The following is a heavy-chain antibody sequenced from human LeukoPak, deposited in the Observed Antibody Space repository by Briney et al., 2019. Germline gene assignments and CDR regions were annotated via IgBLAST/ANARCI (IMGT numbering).Heavy chain of an antibody. CDR3: AGVSGGTGFDY. D-gene: IGHD1-1*01. V-gene: IGHV3-66*01. J-gene: IGHJ4*02. CDR2: IYSGGST. CDR1: GFTFSSYA. Sequence: PGGSLRLSCAASGFTFSSYAMSWVRRAPGKGLEWVSVIYSGGSTYYADSVKGRFTISRDNSKNTLYLQMNSLRAEDTAVYYCAGVSGGTGFDYWGQGTLVTVSS.